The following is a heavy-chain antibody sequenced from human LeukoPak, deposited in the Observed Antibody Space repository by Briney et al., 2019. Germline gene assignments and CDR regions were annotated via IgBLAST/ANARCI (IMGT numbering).Heavy chain of an antibody. D-gene: IGHD1-7*01. CDR2: ISASGNYT. J-gene: IGHJ4*02. CDR1: GFTLRNYA. V-gene: IGHV3-23*01. Sequence: PGRSLRLSRAASGFTLRNYALTWVRRAPGKGLEWVSGISASGNYTYYADSLKGRFTISRDNFKNTLYLHMSSLRAEDTAMYYCAKDVSWNYGLLAYWGQGTLVAVSS. CDR3: AKDVSWNYGLLAY.